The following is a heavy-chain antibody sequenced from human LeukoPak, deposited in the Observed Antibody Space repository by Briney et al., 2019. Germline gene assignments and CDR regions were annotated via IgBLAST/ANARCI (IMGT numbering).Heavy chain of an antibody. Sequence: GGSLRLSCAASGFTFSRYTMNWVRQAPGKGLEWVSAISVSIVNTYYADSVKGRFTISRDNSKNTLYLQMNSLRAEDTAVYYCAKTDSGPSDYWGQGTLVTASS. CDR2: ISVSIVNT. CDR3: AKTDSGPSDY. CDR1: GFTFSRYT. V-gene: IGHV3-23*01. D-gene: IGHD6-19*01. J-gene: IGHJ4*02.